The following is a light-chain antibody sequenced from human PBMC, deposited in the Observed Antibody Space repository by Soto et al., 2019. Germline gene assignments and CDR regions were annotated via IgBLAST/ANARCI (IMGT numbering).Light chain of an antibody. CDR3: QQFGSSPGLT. CDR1: QSINNRY. Sequence: EIVLTQSSGTLSLSPGERATLSCRASQSINNRYLAWYQQKPGQAHRLLIYAASSRATGIPDRFSGSGSGRDFTLTISRLEPEEVAVYYCQQFGSSPGLTFGPGTKVDIK. J-gene: IGKJ3*01. V-gene: IGKV3-20*01. CDR2: AAS.